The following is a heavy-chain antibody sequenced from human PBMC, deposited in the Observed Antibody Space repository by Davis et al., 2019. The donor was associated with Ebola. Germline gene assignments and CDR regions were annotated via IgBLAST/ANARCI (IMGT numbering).Heavy chain of an antibody. D-gene: IGHD1-1*01. Sequence: AASVKVSCKASGYTFTGYYMHWVRQAPGHGLEWMGWINPNSGGTNYAQKFQGWVTMTRDTSISTAYMELSSLRSEDTAVYYCARGRLDLYYYHYGMDVWGQGTTVTVSS. V-gene: IGHV1-2*04. CDR3: ARGRLDLYYYHYGMDV. CDR2: INPNSGGT. CDR1: GYTFTGYY. J-gene: IGHJ6*02.